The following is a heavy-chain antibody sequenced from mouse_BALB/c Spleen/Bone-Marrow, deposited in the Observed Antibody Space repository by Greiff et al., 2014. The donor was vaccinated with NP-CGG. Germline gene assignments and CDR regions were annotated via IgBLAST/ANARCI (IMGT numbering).Heavy chain of an antibody. Sequence: EVQLVESGAELVKPGASVKVSCTASGFNIKDTYMHWVKQRPEQGLEWIGRIDPANGNTKYDPKFQGKATITADTSSNTAYLQLSSLTSEDTAVYYCARGGLYDGSDYWGQGTTLTVSS. CDR1: GFNIKDTY. CDR3: ARGGLYDGSDY. V-gene: IGHV14-3*02. CDR2: IDPANGNT. J-gene: IGHJ2*01. D-gene: IGHD2-3*01.